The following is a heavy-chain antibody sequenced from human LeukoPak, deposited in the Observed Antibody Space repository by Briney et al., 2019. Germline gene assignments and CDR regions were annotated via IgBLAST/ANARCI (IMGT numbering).Heavy chain of an antibody. D-gene: IGHD6-13*01. CDR2: ISGSTSYT. J-gene: IGHJ5*02. CDR1: GFSFSDYY. Sequence: GGSLRLSCAASGFSFSDYYMSWIRQAPGKGLEWVSYISGSTSYTDYADSVKGRFTIPRDNAKNSLYLQMNSLRAEDTAVYYCARTLVAAPGSKGGPWGQGTLVTVSS. V-gene: IGHV3-11*03. CDR3: ARTLVAAPGSKGGP.